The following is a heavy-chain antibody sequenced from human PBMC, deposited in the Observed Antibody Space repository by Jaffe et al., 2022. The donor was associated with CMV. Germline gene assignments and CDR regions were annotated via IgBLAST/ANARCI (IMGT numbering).Heavy chain of an antibody. CDR1: GFTFSSYW. J-gene: IGHJ6*02. Sequence: EVQLVESGGGLVQPGGSLRLSCAASGFTFSSYWMSWVRQAPGKGLEWVANIKQDGSEKYYVDSVKGRFTISRDNAKNSLYLQMNSLRAEDTAVYYCAREYLGAWLLPNYYYYGMDVWGQGTTVTVSS. D-gene: IGHD3-22*01. V-gene: IGHV3-7*01. CDR3: AREYLGAWLLPNYYYYGMDV. CDR2: IKQDGSEK.